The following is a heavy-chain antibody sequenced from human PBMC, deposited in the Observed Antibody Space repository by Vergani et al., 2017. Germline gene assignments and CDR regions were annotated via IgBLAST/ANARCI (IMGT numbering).Heavy chain of an antibody. J-gene: IGHJ4*02. CDR3: ARGPNWVVPAERSFDY. D-gene: IGHD2-2*01. CDR1: FDSIRNLY. Sequence: QVQLQESGPGLVKSSETLSLTCSVSFDSIRNLYCNWIRQPPGKGLEWIGSIHYSENTNYNPSLKTRVTISVDTPKNQFSLKLSSVTAADTAVYYCARGPNWVVPAERSFDYWGQGTLVTVSS. CDR2: IHYSENT. V-gene: IGHV4-59*11.